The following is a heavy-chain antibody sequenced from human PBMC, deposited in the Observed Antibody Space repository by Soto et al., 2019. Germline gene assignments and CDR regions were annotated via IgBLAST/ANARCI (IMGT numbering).Heavy chain of an antibody. Sequence: EVQLLESGGGLVQPGGSLRLSCAASGFTFSSYAMSWVRQAPGKGLEWVSAISGSGGSTYYADSVKGRFTISRDNSKNTLYLQMNSLRAEDTAVYYCATSPFNWNELYYYYGMDVWGQGTTVTVSS. CDR1: GFTFSSYA. D-gene: IGHD1-20*01. CDR2: ISGSGGST. V-gene: IGHV3-23*01. CDR3: ATSPFNWNELYYYYGMDV. J-gene: IGHJ6*02.